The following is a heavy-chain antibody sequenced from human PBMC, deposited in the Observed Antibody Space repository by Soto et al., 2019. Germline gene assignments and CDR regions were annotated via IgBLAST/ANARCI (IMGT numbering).Heavy chain of an antibody. CDR1: GGSISSSSYY. CDR2: IYYSGST. CDR3: ARHLSPVVAGSFDY. Sequence: QLQLQESGPGLVKPSETLSLTCTVSGGSISSSSYYWGWIRQPPGKGLEWIGSIYYSGSTYYNPSLRSRVTISVDTSKNQFSLKLSSVTAADTAVYYCARHLSPVVAGSFDYWGQGTLFTVSS. J-gene: IGHJ4*02. D-gene: IGHD2-15*01. V-gene: IGHV4-39*01.